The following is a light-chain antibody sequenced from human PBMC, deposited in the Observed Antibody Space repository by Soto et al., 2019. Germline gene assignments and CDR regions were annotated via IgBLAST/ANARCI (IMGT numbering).Light chain of an antibody. V-gene: IGKV3-15*01. CDR3: QQYNNWPPLT. J-gene: IGKJ4*01. CDR2: DAS. CDR1: QSVSSS. Sequence: EIVMTQSPATLSVSPGDRATLSCRASQSVSSSLAWYQQIPGQAPRLLIYDASTRATGIPARFGGSGSGTEFTIIISSPQSEDFAVYYCQQYNNWPPLTFGGGTKVELK.